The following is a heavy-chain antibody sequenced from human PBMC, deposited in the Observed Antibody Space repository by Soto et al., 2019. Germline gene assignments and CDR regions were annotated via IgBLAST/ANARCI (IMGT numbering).Heavy chain of an antibody. J-gene: IGHJ3*02. CDR2: IYYSGST. Sequence: QVQLQESGPGLVKPSETLSLTCTVSGGSISSYYWSWIRQPPGKGLEWIEYIYYSGSTNYNPSLKSRVTISVDTSKNQFSLKLSSVTAADTAVYYCARDRGDGYTYDAFDIWGQGTMVTVSS. V-gene: IGHV4-59*01. D-gene: IGHD5-12*01. CDR1: GGSISSYY. CDR3: ARDRGDGYTYDAFDI.